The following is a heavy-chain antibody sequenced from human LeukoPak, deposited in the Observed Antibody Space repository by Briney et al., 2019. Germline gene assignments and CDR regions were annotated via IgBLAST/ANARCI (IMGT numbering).Heavy chain of an antibody. CDR3: ARNYGSGSYYTPHYYYYMDV. D-gene: IGHD3-10*01. V-gene: IGHV1-69*05. CDR1: GGTFSSYA. J-gene: IGHJ6*03. Sequence: SVKVSCKASGGTFSSYAISWVRQAPGQGLEWMGGIIPIFGTANYAQKFQGRVTITTDESTSTAYMELSSLRSEDTAVYYCARNYGSGSYYTPHYYYYMDVWGKGTTVTVSS. CDR2: IIPIFGTA.